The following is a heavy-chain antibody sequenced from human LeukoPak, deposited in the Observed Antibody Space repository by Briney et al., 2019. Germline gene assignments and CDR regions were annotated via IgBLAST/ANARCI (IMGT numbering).Heavy chain of an antibody. CDR1: GGPISSYY. CDR2: IYYSGST. D-gene: IGHD5-24*01. V-gene: IGHV4-59*08. J-gene: IGHJ4*02. CDR3: ARHSRDGPEDY. Sequence: TSETLSLTCTVSGGPISSYYWSWIRQPPGKGLEWIGYIYYSGSTNYNPSLKSRVTISVDTSKNQFSLKLSSVTAADTAVYYCARHSRDGPEDYWGQGTLVTVSS.